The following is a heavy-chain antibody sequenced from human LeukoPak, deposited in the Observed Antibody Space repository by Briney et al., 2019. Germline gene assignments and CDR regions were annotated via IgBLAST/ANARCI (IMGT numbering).Heavy chain of an antibody. J-gene: IGHJ4*02. Sequence: PGGSLRLSCAASGFTFSSYWMAWVRQAPEKGLEWVANIKQEGSERHYVDSVKGRFTISRDNGKNSLSLQMDSLRADDTAVYYCARDYAGSLEYWGQGTLVTVSS. CDR1: GFTFSSYW. D-gene: IGHD4-23*01. CDR3: ARDYAGSLEY. CDR2: IKQEGSER. V-gene: IGHV3-7*01.